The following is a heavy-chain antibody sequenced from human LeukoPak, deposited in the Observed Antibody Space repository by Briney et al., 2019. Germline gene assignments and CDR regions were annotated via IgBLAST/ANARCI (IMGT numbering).Heavy chain of an antibody. D-gene: IGHD6-19*01. CDR2: ISYDGTDK. CDR3: VRDLRSGWYGDY. J-gene: IGHJ4*02. CDR1: GFTFSFTTYA. Sequence: QPGGSLRLSCAASGFTFSFTTYAMHWVRQAPGKGLEWVAVISYDGTDKYYAASVKGRFTISRDNSQNTLYLQLNSLRVEDTAVYYCVRDLRSGWYGDYWGQGTLVTVSS. V-gene: IGHV3-30*04.